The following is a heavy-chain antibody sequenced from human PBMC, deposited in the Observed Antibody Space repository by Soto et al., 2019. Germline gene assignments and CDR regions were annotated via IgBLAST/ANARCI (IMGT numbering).Heavy chain of an antibody. D-gene: IGHD3-3*01. Sequence: QVQLQESGPGLVKPSGTLSLTCAVSSDSIRSNKWWTWVRQAPGVGLEWIGEIHHSGSTNYNPSLKSRVTMSVDKSRNQFSLKMSSVTAADTAVYYCASTTIFGVVNPHYYMDVWGKGSTVTVSS. CDR1: SDSIRSNKW. V-gene: IGHV4-4*02. J-gene: IGHJ6*03. CDR2: IHHSGST. CDR3: ASTTIFGVVNPHYYMDV.